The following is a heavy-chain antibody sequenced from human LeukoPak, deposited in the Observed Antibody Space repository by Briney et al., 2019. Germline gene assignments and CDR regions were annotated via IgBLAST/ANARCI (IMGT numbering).Heavy chain of an antibody. V-gene: IGHV3-30*04. CDR2: ISYDGSNK. Sequence: PGGSLRLSCAASGFTFSNYAMHWVRQAPGKGLEWVAVISYDGSNKYYADSVKGRFTISRDISKNTLDLQMNSLRAEDTAVCYCARVPHGMDVWGQGTTVTVSS. CDR1: GFTFSNYA. J-gene: IGHJ6*02. CDR3: ARVPHGMDV.